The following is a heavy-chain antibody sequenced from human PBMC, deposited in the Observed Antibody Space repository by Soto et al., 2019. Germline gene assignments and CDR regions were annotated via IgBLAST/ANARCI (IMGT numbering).Heavy chain of an antibody. CDR1: GGSISSGGYY. J-gene: IGHJ4*02. D-gene: IGHD5-18*01. Sequence: SETLSLTCTVSGGSISSGGYYWSWTRQHPGKGLEWIGYIYYSGSTYYNPSLKSRVTISVDTSKNQFSLKLSSVTAADTAVYYCARSSEAVDTAMVIFDYWGQGTLVTVSS. V-gene: IGHV4-31*03. CDR3: ARSSEAVDTAMVIFDY. CDR2: IYYSGST.